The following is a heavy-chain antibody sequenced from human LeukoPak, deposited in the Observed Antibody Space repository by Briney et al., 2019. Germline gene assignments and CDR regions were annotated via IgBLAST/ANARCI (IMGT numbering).Heavy chain of an antibody. CDR1: GFTFNSYA. CDR2: ISYDGSNK. J-gene: IGHJ3*02. V-gene: IGHV3-30-3*01. Sequence: GRSLRLSCAASGFTFNSYAKHSVRQAPGKGLEWVAVISYDGSNKHYADSVKGRLTISRDNSKNTMYLQMNSLRIEDTAVYYCARDRGRAFDIWGQGTMVTVSS. CDR3: ARDRGRAFDI.